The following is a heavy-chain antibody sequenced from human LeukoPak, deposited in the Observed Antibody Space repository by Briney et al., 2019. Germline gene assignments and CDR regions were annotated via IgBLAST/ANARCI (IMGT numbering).Heavy chain of an antibody. CDR2: IRYDGSNK. J-gene: IGHJ4*02. CDR1: GFIFSSYC. CDR3: AKDQGCSSTSCYTGLYYFDY. D-gene: IGHD2-2*02. V-gene: IGHV3-30*02. Sequence: GGSLRLSCAASGFIFSSYCMHWVRQAPGKGLEWVSFIRYDGSNKYYADSVKSRFTISRDNSKNTLYLQMNSLRAEDTAVYYCAKDQGCSSTSCYTGLYYFDYWGPGTLVTVSS.